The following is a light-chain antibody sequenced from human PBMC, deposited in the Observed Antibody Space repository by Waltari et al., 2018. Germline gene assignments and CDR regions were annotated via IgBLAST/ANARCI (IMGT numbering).Light chain of an antibody. V-gene: IGLV2-23*02. CDR2: EVN. CDR1: GSDVGSYNL. J-gene: IGLJ2*01. Sequence: QSALTQPASVSGSPGQSITISCIGTGSDVGSYNLVSWYQQHPGKAPKLIIYEVNMRPSGVSDRFSGSKSGVTASLTISGLQAEDEAVYFCCSFATNSIVIFGGGTKLTVL. CDR3: CSFATNSIVI.